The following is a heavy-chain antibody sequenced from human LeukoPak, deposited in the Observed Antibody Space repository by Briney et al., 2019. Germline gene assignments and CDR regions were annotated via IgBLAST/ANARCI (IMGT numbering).Heavy chain of an antibody. Sequence: SETLSLTCTVSGGSISGSYWSWIRQPPGKGLECIGYIYYSGTTNYNPSLKSRVTISVDTSKNQFSLKLSSVTAADTAVYYCARDDGSRGYNWVDPWGQGTLVTVSS. CDR1: GGSISGSY. J-gene: IGHJ5*02. V-gene: IGHV4-59*12. CDR3: ARDDGSRGYNWVDP. D-gene: IGHD5-24*01. CDR2: IYYSGTT.